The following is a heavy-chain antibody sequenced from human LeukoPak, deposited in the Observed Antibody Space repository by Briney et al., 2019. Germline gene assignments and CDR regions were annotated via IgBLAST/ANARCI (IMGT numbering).Heavy chain of an antibody. CDR1: GFTFSGSA. V-gene: IGHV3-73*01. D-gene: IGHD3-22*01. J-gene: IGHJ4*02. CDR3: ASNCYDSSGLVDC. CDR2: IRSTANNYAT. Sequence: GGSLRLSCAASGFTFSGSALHWVRQASGKGLEWLGRIRSTANNYATAYAASVKGRFTISRDDSKNTAYLQMNSLKTEDTAMYYCASNCYDSSGLVDCWGQGTLVTVSS.